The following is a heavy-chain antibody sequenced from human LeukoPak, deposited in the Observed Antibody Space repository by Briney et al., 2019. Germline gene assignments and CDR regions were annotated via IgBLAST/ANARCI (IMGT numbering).Heavy chain of an antibody. CDR3: AALTINY. J-gene: IGHJ4*02. V-gene: IGHV3-48*04. CDR1: GFTFSSYT. CDR2: IDLSGSTL. D-gene: IGHD3-9*01. Sequence: GGSLRLSCAASGFTFSSYTMNWVRQAPGKGLEWVSYIDLSGSTLYYVDSVKGRFTISRDNAKNSLYLQMNSLRPEDTAVYYCAALTINYWGQGSLVTVSS.